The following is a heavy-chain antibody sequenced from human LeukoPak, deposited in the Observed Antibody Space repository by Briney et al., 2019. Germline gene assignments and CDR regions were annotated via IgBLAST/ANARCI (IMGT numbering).Heavy chain of an antibody. V-gene: IGHV3-23*01. CDR1: GLTFSSYA. D-gene: IGHD5-18*01. CDR2: ISGSGGST. Sequence: GGPLRLSCVASGLTFSSYAMSWVRQAPGKGLEWVSAISGSGGSTYYADSVKGRFTISRDNSKNTLYLQMNSLRAEDTAVYYCAKAGAGYSYGTFDYWGQGTLVTVSS. CDR3: AKAGAGYSYGTFDY. J-gene: IGHJ4*02.